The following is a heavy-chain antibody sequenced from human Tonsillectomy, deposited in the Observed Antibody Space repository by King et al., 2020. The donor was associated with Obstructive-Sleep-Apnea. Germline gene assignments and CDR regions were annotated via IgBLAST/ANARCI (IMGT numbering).Heavy chain of an antibody. Sequence: HVQLVESGGGVVQPGRSLRLSCAASGFTLSTYAMYWVRQAPGKGLEWVAVISYDGSNKYYADSVKGRFTISRDNSKNTLYLQMNSLRAEDTAVYYCARDGPVVVPAAMPGFNWFDPWGQGTLVIVSS. CDR3: ARDGPVVVPAAMPGFNWFDP. CDR2: ISYDGSNK. J-gene: IGHJ5*02. V-gene: IGHV3-30-3*01. D-gene: IGHD2-2*01. CDR1: GFTLSTYA.